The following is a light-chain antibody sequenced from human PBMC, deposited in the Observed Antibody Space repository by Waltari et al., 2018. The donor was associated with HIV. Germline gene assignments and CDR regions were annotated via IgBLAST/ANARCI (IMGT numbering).Light chain of an antibody. J-gene: IGLJ2*01. CDR3: SSHTSNNTYVV. CDR1: NFDIGGSGY. CDR2: NVR. Sequence: QSALAQPASVSGSPGQSIIISCTGTNFDIGGSGYVSWYQQYPGKAPKLIIYNVRERPSGVSIRFSGSKSANTASLAISGLQTEDEADYHCSSHTSNNTYVVFGGGTKVTVL. V-gene: IGLV2-14*03.